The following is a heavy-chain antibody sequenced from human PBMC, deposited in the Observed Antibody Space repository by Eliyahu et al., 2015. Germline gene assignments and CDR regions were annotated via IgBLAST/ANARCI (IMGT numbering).Heavy chain of an antibody. D-gene: IGHD6-6*01. CDR2: IYYSGST. V-gene: IGHV4-39*01. Sequence: QLQLQESGPGLVKPSETLSLTCTVXGXSISSSSYYWGXIRQPPGKGLGWIGSIYYSGSTYYNPSLKSRVTISVDTSKNQFSLKLSSVTAADTAVYYCARHPSGSSYDYWGQGTLVTVSS. CDR1: GXSISSSSYY. CDR3: ARHPSGSSYDY. J-gene: IGHJ4*02.